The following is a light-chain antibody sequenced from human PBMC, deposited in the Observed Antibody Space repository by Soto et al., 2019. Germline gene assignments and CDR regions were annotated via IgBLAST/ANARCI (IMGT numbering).Light chain of an antibody. J-gene: IGKJ5*01. V-gene: IGKV1-5*01. CDR1: QDISRW. Sequence: DIQMTQSPATLSASVGDRVSITCRASQDISRWLAWYQQKPGKAPKVLIWDASSLQRGVPSRFSGSGSGTDFTLTISSLQPEDFAVYYCQQYASSPFTFGQGTRLEIK. CDR3: QQYASSPFT. CDR2: DAS.